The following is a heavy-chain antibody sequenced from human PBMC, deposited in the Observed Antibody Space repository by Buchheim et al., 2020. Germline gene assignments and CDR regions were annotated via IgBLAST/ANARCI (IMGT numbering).Heavy chain of an antibody. Sequence: EVQLVESGGGLVQPGGSLRLSCAASGFTVSDHYMDWVRQAPGKGLEWVGRIRNTANSYTTEYAASVKGRFTISRDDSKNSLYLLMNRLKTEDAAVYYCARDVFDGSYYYYGMDVWGQGTT. CDR2: IRNTANSYTT. V-gene: IGHV3-72*01. D-gene: IGHD5/OR15-5a*01. CDR3: ARDVFDGSYYYYGMDV. CDR1: GFTVSDHY. J-gene: IGHJ6*02.